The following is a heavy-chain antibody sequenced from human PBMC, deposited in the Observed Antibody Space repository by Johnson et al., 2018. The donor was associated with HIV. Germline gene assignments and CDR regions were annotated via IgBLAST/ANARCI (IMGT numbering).Heavy chain of an antibody. V-gene: IGHV3-11*04. J-gene: IGHJ3*01. D-gene: IGHD1-14*01. CDR3: ATRDPTHRPGAFDL. CDR2: ISSSGSNI. Sequence: QMLLVESGGGLVKPGGSLRLSCAPSGFTFSDYYMSWMRQAPGQGLEWVSYISSSGSNIYKADSVKGRFTISRDNAKHSLFLQMNSLRAEDTAVYYCATRDPTHRPGAFDLWGQGTMVTVSS. CDR1: GFTFSDYY.